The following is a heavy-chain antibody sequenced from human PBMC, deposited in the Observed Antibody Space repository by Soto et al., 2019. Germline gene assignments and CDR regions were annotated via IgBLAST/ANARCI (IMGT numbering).Heavy chain of an antibody. CDR3: ATEVWVYYDFWSGYSDC. CDR1: GFTFSSYW. V-gene: IGHV3-7*01. J-gene: IGHJ4*02. D-gene: IGHD3-3*01. Sequence: GGSLRLSCAASGFTFSSYWMSWVRQAPGKGVEWVANIKEDGSDMYYVDSVKGRFTISRDNAKNSLYLQMNSLRAEDTAVYYCATEVWVYYDFWSGYSDCWGQGTLVTVSS. CDR2: IKEDGSDM.